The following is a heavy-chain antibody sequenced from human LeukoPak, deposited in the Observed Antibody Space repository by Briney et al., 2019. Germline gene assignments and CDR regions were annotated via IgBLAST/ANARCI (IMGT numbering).Heavy chain of an antibody. Sequence: SVKVSCKASGYTFTGYYMHWVRQAPGQGLEWMGWINPNSGGTNYAQKFQGRVTMTRDTSISTAYMELSRLRSDDTAVYYCARDLSVVTPVGDYWGQGTLVTVSS. J-gene: IGHJ4*02. CDR1: GYTFTGYY. V-gene: IGHV1-2*02. CDR2: INPNSGGT. CDR3: ARDLSVVTPVGDY. D-gene: IGHD4-23*01.